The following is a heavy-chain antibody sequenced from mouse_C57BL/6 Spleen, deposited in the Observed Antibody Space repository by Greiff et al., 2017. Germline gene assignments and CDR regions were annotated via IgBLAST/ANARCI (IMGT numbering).Heavy chain of an antibody. CDR2: ISYSGST. CDR1: GYSITSDY. D-gene: IGHD1-1*01. V-gene: IGHV3-8*01. CDR3: ARSLTVVDYFDY. Sequence: DVKLVESGPGLAKPSQTLSLTCSVTGYSITSDYWNWIRKFPGNKLESMGYISYSGSTYYNPSLKSRISITRDTSKNQYYLQLTSVTTEDTATYDCARSLTVVDYFDYWGQCTTLTVSS. J-gene: IGHJ2*01.